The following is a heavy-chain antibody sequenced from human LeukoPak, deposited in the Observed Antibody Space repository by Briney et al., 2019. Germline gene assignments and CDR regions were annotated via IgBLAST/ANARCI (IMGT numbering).Heavy chain of an antibody. V-gene: IGHV4-59*01. Sequence: PSETLSPTCTVSGGSIRSYYWSWIRQPPGKGLEWIGYIYFSGSTSYNPSLKSRVTISVDRSKNQFSLKLSSVAAADTAVYFCARDSPYSYYSDSSGYFDYWGQGTLVTVSS. CDR1: GGSIRSYY. CDR3: ARDSPYSYYSDSSGYFDY. J-gene: IGHJ4*02. D-gene: IGHD3-22*01. CDR2: IYFSGST.